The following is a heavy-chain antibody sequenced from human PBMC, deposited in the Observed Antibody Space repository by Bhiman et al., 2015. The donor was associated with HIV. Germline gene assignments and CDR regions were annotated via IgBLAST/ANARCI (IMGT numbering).Heavy chain of an antibody. D-gene: IGHD2-15*01. J-gene: IGHJ3*02. V-gene: IGHV3-23*01. CDR3: AKGAHCSGGTCYWRAARAFDI. Sequence: EVQLLESGGGLVQPGGSLRLSCAASGFTFSSYAMSWVRQAPGKGLEWVSAISGSGGSTYYADSVKGRFTISRDNSKNTLYLQMNSLRAEDTAVYYCAKGAHCSGGTCYWRAARAFDIWGQGTMVTVSS. CDR2: ISGSGGST. CDR1: GFTFSSYA.